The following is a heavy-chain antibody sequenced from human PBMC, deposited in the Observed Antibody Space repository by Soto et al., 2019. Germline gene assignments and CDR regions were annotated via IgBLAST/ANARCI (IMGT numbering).Heavy chain of an antibody. CDR1: GGTFSSYA. J-gene: IGHJ5*02. Sequence: QVQLVQSGAEVKKPGSSVKVSCKASGGTFSSYAISWVRQAPGQGLEWMGGIIPIFGTANYAQKVQGRVTISADESTSEAYMELGSLRSEDTAVYYCTGVVRGVRGGARFDPWGQGTLVTVSS. CDR2: IIPIFGTA. CDR3: TGVVRGVRGGARFDP. D-gene: IGHD3-10*01. V-gene: IGHV1-69*01.